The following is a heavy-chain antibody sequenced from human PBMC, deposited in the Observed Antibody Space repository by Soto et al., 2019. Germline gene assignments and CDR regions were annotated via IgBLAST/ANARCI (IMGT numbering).Heavy chain of an antibody. CDR2: ISYDGSNK. CDR3: ARSLWFGEPFDY. D-gene: IGHD3-10*01. J-gene: IGHJ4*02. V-gene: IGHV3-30-3*01. CDR1: GFTFSSYA. Sequence: GGSLRLSCAASGFTFSSYAMHWVRQAPGKGLEWVAVISYDGSNKDYADSVKGRFTISRDNSKNTLYLQMNSLRAEDTAVYYCARSLWFGEPFDYWGQGTLVTVSS.